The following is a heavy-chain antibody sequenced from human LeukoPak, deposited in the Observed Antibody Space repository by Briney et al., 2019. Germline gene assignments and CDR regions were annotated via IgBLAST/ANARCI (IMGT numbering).Heavy chain of an antibody. CDR2: IKSKTDGGTT. CDR3: TTDLPWELSPFDY. J-gene: IGHJ4*02. V-gene: IGHV3-15*01. Sequence: PGGSLRLSCAASGFTFSNAWMSWLRQAPGKGLEWVGRIKSKTDGGTTDYAAPVKGRFTISRDDSKNTLYLQMNSLKTEDTAVYYSTTDLPWELSPFDYCGQGTLVTVSS. D-gene: IGHD1-26*01. CDR1: GFTFSNAW.